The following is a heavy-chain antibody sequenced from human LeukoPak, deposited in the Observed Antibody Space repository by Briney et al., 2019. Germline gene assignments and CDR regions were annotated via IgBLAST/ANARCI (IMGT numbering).Heavy chain of an antibody. D-gene: IGHD3-10*01. V-gene: IGHV4-39*02. CDR1: SGSINNSNYY. CDR2: IFYSGST. J-gene: IGHJ4*02. Sequence: SETLSLTCSVSSGSINNSNYYWGWIRQPPGKGLEWIGSIFYSGSTDYNPSLKSRVTISVDTSKNHFSLKLNSVTAADTAVYYCARGIRRGRPFDYWGQGTLVTVSS. CDR3: ARGIRRGRPFDY.